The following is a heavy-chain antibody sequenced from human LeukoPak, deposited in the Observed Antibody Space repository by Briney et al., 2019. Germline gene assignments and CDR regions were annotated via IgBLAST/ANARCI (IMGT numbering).Heavy chain of an antibody. D-gene: IGHD5-12*01. Sequence: ASVKVSCKASGYTVTSYYMHWVRQAPGQGLEWMGIINPSGGSTSYAQKFQGRVTMTRDMSTSTVYMELSSLRSEDTAVYYCARDGDSIGFDYWGQGTLVTVSS. V-gene: IGHV1-46*01. CDR3: ARDGDSIGFDY. CDR2: INPSGGST. CDR1: GYTVTSYY. J-gene: IGHJ4*02.